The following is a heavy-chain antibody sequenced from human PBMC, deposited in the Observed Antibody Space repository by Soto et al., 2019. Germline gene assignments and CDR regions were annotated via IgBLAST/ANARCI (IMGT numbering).Heavy chain of an antibody. V-gene: IGHV4-31*04. CDR1: GDSISSRSFY. Sequence: QVRLPESGPGQVRPSQTLSLTCTVSGDSISSRSFYWNWIRQHPEKGLEWIGYNFHSGSAYYNPAIKSRATIFVDTSKNQFSLKLSSVTAADTAVYFCASSEDYYGSGTYAGPALEYWGQGTLVIVSA. D-gene: IGHD3-10*01. CDR2: NFHSGSA. J-gene: IGHJ4*02. CDR3: ASSEDYYGSGTYAGPALEY.